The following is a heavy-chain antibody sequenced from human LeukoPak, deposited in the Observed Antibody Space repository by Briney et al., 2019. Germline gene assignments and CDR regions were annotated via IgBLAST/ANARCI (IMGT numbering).Heavy chain of an antibody. V-gene: IGHV3-48*03. Sequence: PGGSLRLSCAASGFTFSRYWMNWVRQAPGKGLEWVGYMRSRATVIDYAGSVKGRFTISRDNAKNSLYLQMNSLRAEDTAVYYCARAGYSSSWAYWGQGTLVTVSS. D-gene: IGHD6-13*01. CDR1: GFTFSRYW. CDR3: ARAGYSSSWAY. J-gene: IGHJ4*02. CDR2: MRSRATVI.